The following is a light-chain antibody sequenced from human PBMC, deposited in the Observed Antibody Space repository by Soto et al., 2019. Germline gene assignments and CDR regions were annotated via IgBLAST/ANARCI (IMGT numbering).Light chain of an antibody. Sequence: EIWLTQSPGTLSLSPGERATLSCRASQSVSSSYLAWYQQKPGQAPRLLIYGASSRATGIPDRFSGSGSATDFTLTISRLEPEDFAVYYCQEYGTSRTFGQGTKVEIQ. CDR3: QEYGTSRT. CDR1: QSVSSSY. V-gene: IGKV3-20*01. J-gene: IGKJ1*01. CDR2: GAS.